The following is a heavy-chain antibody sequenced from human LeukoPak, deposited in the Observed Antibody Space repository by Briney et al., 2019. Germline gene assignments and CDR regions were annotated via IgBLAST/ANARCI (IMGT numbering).Heavy chain of an antibody. V-gene: IGHV4-59*12. CDR3: ARGRRGYGGYYDSSGYYPPYYFDY. Sequence: SETLSLTCTVSGGSISSYYWSWIRQPPGKGLEWIGYIYYSGSTNYNPSLKSRVTISVDTSKNQFSLKLSSVTAADTAVYYCARGRRGYGGYYDSSGYYPPYYFDYWGQGTLVTVSS. CDR2: IYYSGST. J-gene: IGHJ4*02. CDR1: GGSISSYY. D-gene: IGHD3-22*01.